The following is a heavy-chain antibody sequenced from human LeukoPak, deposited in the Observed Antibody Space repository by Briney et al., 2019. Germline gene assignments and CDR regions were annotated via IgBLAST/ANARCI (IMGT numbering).Heavy chain of an antibody. V-gene: IGHV1-2*02. CDR2: INPNSGGT. CDR3: AREVAPPKAAAGRGWFDP. D-gene: IGHD3-10*01. Sequence: ASVKVSCKASGYTFTSYGISWVRQAPGQGLEWMGWINPNSGGTNYAQKFQGRVTMTRDTSISTAYMELSRLRSDDTAVYYCAREVAPPKAAAGRGWFDPWGQGTLVTVSS. J-gene: IGHJ5*02. CDR1: GYTFTSYG.